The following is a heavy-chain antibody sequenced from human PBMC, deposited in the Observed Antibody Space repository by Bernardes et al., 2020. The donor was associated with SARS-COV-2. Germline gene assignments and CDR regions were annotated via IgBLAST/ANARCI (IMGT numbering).Heavy chain of an antibody. CDR2: FDPEDDET. J-gene: IGHJ6*02. Sequence: ASVKVSCKVSGYKVSGYTLTELSIHWVRQPPGKGLEWMEVFDPEDDETIYAQQFQGRVTMTEDSSTDTAYMELSSLRSDDTAVYYCSTYCHSWSGPNHYIADVWGQGT. CDR3: STYCHSWSGPNHYIADV. CDR1: GYTLTELS. D-gene: IGHD3-3*01. V-gene: IGHV1-24*01.